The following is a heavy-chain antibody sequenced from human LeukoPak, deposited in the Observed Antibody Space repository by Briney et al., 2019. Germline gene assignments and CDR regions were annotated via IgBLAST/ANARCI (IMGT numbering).Heavy chain of an antibody. J-gene: IGHJ6*03. D-gene: IGHD3-3*01. CDR3: ARHDFWSGYYTPGRYYYMDV. CDR1: GFTFSSYS. CDR2: ISSSSSYI. Sequence: GGSLRLSCAASGFTFSSYSMNWVRQAPGKGLEWVSSISSSSSYIYYADSVKGRFTISRDNAENSLYLQMNSLRAEDTAVYYCARHDFWSGYYTPGRYYYMDVWGKGTTVTVSS. V-gene: IGHV3-21*01.